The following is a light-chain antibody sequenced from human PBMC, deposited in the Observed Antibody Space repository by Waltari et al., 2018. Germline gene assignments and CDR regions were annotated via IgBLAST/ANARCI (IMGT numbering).Light chain of an antibody. CDR3: AAWDGSLSAWV. CDR2: RNH. V-gene: IGLV1-47*01. CDR1: SSNIGINY. Sequence: QSVVTQPPSASGTPGQRVTISCSGSSSNIGINYVYWYQQFPGTAPKLLIYRNHRRPSGVPDRFSGSKSGTSASLAISGLRSEDEADYYCAAWDGSLSAWVFGGGTKLTVL. J-gene: IGLJ3*02.